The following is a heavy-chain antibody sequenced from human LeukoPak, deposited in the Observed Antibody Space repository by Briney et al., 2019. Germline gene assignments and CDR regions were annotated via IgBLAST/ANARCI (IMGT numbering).Heavy chain of an antibody. Sequence: GGSLRLSCAGSGFTFSNYEMNWVRQAPGKGLEWVSYISGSGSSIYYADSVKGRFTISRDNSKNTLYLQMNSLRAEDTAVYYCAKDSSGTPLANSDYWGQGALVTVSS. CDR1: GFTFSNYE. J-gene: IGHJ4*02. CDR2: ISGSGSSI. V-gene: IGHV3-48*03. D-gene: IGHD3-10*01. CDR3: AKDSSGTPLANSDY.